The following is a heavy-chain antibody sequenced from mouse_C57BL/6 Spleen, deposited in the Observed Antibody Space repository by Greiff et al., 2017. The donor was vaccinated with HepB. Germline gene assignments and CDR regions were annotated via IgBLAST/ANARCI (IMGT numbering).Heavy chain of an antibody. V-gene: IGHV5-4*01. CDR2: ISDGGSYT. J-gene: IGHJ4*01. Sequence: EVQRVESGGGLVKPGGSLKLSCAASGFTFSSYAMSWVRQTPEKRLEWVATISDGGSYTYYPDNVKGRFTISRDNAKNNLYLQMSHLKSEDTAMYYCARDFPYDYGSGHYYAMDYWGQGTSVTVSS. CDR1: GFTFSSYA. CDR3: ARDFPYDYGSGHYYAMDY. D-gene: IGHD1-1*01.